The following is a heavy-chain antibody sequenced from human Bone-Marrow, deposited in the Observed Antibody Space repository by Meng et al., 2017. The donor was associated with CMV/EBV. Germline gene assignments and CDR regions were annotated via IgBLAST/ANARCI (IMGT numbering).Heavy chain of an antibody. Sequence: ASVKVSCKASGYTFTSYYMHWVRQAPGQGLEWMGIINPSGGSTSYAQKFQGRVTMTRDTSTGTVYMELSSLRSEDTAVYYCARDLYSADIVVVPAAMPRPVDYWGQGTLVTVSS. CDR1: GYTFTSYY. D-gene: IGHD2-2*01. CDR2: INPSGGST. CDR3: ARDLYSADIVVVPAAMPRPVDY. V-gene: IGHV1-46*01. J-gene: IGHJ4*02.